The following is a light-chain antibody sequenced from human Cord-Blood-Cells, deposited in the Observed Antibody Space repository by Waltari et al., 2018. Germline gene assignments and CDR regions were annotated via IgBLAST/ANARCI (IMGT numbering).Light chain of an antibody. CDR2: DVS. Sequence: QSALTQPASVSGSPGQSITISCTGPSSDVGGYNYVSWYQQHPGKAPKIMIYDVSNRPSGVSNRFSRSKSGNTASLTISGLQAEDEADYYCSSYTSSSTVVFGGGTKLTVL. CDR1: SSDVGGYNY. J-gene: IGLJ2*01. V-gene: IGLV2-14*01. CDR3: SSYTSSSTVV.